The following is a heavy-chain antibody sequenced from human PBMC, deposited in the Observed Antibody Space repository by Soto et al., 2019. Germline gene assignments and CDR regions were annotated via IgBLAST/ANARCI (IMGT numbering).Heavy chain of an antibody. CDR1: GRSISRVYYY. CDR2: IYYSGNT. D-gene: IGHD6-6*01. Sequence: KASETLSLTCSLSGRSISRVYYYWSWIRQPPPNGLEWIGNIYYSGNTYYNPSLKSRLIISIDTSKNQFSLKVGSVTAADTAVYYCTTDGSPAARPGNYYYYGMDVWGQGTTVTVSS. V-gene: IGHV4-30-4*08. J-gene: IGHJ6*02. CDR3: TTDGSPAARPGNYYYYGMDV.